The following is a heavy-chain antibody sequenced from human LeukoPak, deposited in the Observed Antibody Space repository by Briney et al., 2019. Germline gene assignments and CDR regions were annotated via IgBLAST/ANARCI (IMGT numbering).Heavy chain of an antibody. CDR1: GYTFTGYY. CDR2: INPNSGGT. V-gene: IGHV1-2*02. CDR3: ARDMSTVAGNYFDY. Sequence: GASVKVSCKASGYTFTGYYMHWVRQAPGQGLEWMGWINPNSGGTNYAQKFQGRVTMTRDTSTSTVYMELSSLRSEDTAVYYCARDMSTVAGNYFDYWGQGTLVTVSS. J-gene: IGHJ4*02. D-gene: IGHD6-19*01.